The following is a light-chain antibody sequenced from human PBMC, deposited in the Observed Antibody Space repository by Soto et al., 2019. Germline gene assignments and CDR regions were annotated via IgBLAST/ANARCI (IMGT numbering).Light chain of an antibody. CDR2: AAS. J-gene: IGKJ3*01. Sequence: DIQLTQSPSFLSASVGDRVTITCRASQGISSYLAWYQQKPGKAPNLLIYAASTLQSGVPSRFSGSGSGTEFNITNSSLQPEDFATYYCQQLNSYPLTFGPGTKVDIK. V-gene: IGKV1-9*01. CDR1: QGISSY. CDR3: QQLNSYPLT.